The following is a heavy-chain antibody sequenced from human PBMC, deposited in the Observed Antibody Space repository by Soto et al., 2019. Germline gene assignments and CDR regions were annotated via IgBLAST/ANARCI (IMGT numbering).Heavy chain of an antibody. J-gene: IGHJ4*02. Sequence: QLQLQESGPGLVKPSETLSLTCTVSGGSISSSSYYWGWIRQPPGKGLEWIESIYYSGSTYYNPSLKSRVTISVDTSKNQFSLKLSSVTAADTAVYYCARQGIAAAGPVDYWGQGTLVTVSS. CDR3: ARQGIAAAGPVDY. V-gene: IGHV4-39*01. CDR2: IYYSGST. CDR1: GGSISSSSYY. D-gene: IGHD6-13*01.